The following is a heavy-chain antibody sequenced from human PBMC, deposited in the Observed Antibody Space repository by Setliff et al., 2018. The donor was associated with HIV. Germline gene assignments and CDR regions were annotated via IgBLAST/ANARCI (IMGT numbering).Heavy chain of an antibody. D-gene: IGHD5-12*01. CDR3: ATNPEMATINYYYDYMDV. V-gene: IGHV1-69*13. CDR1: GGTFRGFG. CDR2: SIPLFGTT. J-gene: IGHJ6*03. Sequence: SVQVSCKASGGTFRGFGISWVVQAPGQGLEWMGQSIPLFGTTRYAQKFQGRVTITADESTSTVYMELSSQRTEDTAVYYCATNPEMATINYYYDYMDVWGKGTTVTVSS.